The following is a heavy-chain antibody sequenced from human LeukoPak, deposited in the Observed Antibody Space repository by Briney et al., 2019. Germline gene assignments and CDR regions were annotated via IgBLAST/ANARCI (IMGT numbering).Heavy chain of an antibody. J-gene: IGHJ4*02. CDR3: AKSLYGGCDY. Sequence: GGSLRLSCAVSGFTFSGFWMSWSRQAPGKGLEWVASISSDGSEGYYADVVKGRFTISRDNAKNSLYLQINSLRAEDTAVYYCAKSLYGGCDYWGQGTVVTVSS. D-gene: IGHD3-16*02. CDR2: ISSDGSEG. CDR1: GFTFSGFW. V-gene: IGHV3-7*03.